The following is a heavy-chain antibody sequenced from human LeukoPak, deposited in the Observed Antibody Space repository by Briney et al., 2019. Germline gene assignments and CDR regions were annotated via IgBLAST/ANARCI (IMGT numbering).Heavy chain of an antibody. J-gene: IGHJ1*01. CDR3: AKGEHIVVVTATLHH. Sequence: GGSLRLSCVASGFTFSSYAMSWVRQAPGKGLEWVSAISGSGGSTYYADSVKGRFTISRDNSKNTLYLQMNSLRAEDTAVYYCAKGEHIVVVTATLHHWGQGTLVTVSS. CDR2: ISGSGGST. V-gene: IGHV3-23*01. D-gene: IGHD2-21*02. CDR1: GFTFSSYA.